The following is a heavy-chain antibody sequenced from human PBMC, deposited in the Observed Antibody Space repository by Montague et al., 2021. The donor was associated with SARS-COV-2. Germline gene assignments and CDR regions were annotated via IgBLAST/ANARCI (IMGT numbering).Heavy chain of an antibody. D-gene: IGHD3-9*01. V-gene: IGHV4-39*01. J-gene: IGHJ4*02. CDR2: ISNGGRT. CDR1: GGSFDSDNFF. CDR3: ARHRRYDVVTYYPDF. Sequence: SETRSLTCSVPGGSFDSDNFFWGWIRQPPGKRLEWIGVISNGGRTFDNPSLKSRVTISVHTSRNQLSLNVKSVTAADTAVYYCARHRRYDVVTYYPDFWGQGILVTVSS.